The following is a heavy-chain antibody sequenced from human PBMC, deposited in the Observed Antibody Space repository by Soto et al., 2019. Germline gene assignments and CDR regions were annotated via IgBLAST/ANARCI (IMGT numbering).Heavy chain of an antibody. J-gene: IGHJ5*02. CDR1: GFTFSSYG. D-gene: IGHD4-4*01. Sequence: GGSLRLSCAASGFTFSSYGMHWVRQAPGKGLEWVAVISYDGSNKYYADSVKGRFTISRDNSKNTLYLQMNSLRAEDTAVYYYARGYARSPTLDYSSAPWGQGPLVTLSS. CDR2: ISYDGSNK. V-gene: IGHV3-30*03. CDR3: ARGYARSPTLDYSSAP.